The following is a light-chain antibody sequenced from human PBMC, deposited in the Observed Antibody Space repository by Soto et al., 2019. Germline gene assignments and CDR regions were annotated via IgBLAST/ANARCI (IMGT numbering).Light chain of an antibody. CDR2: GAS. Sequence: EIVLTQSPGTLSLSPGEGATLSCRASQSVSSGYLAWYQQKPGQAPRLLIYGASRRATGIPDRFSGGGSGTDFTLTVSRLEPEDFAVYYCQQCSSSPLTFGGGTKVEIK. CDR3: QQCSSSPLT. J-gene: IGKJ4*01. V-gene: IGKV3-20*01. CDR1: QSVSSGY.